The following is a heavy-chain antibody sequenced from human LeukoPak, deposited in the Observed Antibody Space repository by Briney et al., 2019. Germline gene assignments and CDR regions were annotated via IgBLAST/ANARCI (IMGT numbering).Heavy chain of an antibody. J-gene: IGHJ4*01. CDR3: AQGYLSGWYPH. Sequence: GGSLRLSCAVSGFSVSYSGMSWVRQAPGKGLEWITAISVDGVTAYYAESVKGRFIISRDNSKNTLYLQLSSLRDEDTAVYYCAQGYLSGWYPHWGQGSLVSVSS. CDR2: ISVDGVTA. V-gene: IGHV3-23*01. CDR1: GFSVSYSG. D-gene: IGHD6-19*01.